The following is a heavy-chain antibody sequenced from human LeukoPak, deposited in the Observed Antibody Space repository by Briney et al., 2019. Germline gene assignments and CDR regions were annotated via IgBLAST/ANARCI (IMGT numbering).Heavy chain of an antibody. D-gene: IGHD6-19*01. CDR1: GFTFSSYA. V-gene: IGHV3-23*01. Sequence: GGSLRLSCAASGFTFSSYAMSWVREPPGKGLEWVSAISGSGGSTYYADSVKGRFTISRDNSKNTLYLQMNSLRAEDTAVYYCAKGIIAVAGTFDYWGQGTLVTVSS. J-gene: IGHJ4*02. CDR2: ISGSGGST. CDR3: AKGIIAVAGTFDY.